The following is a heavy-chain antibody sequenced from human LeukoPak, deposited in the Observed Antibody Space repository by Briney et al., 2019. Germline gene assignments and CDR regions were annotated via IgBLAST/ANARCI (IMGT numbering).Heavy chain of an antibody. V-gene: IGHV3-53*01. J-gene: IGHJ3*02. D-gene: IGHD4-23*01. CDR1: GFTVSSNY. Sequence: GGSLRLSCAASGFTVSSNYMSWVREAPGKGLEWVSVIYSGGSTDYADSVKGRFTISRDNAKNTLYLHMNSLRAEDTAVYYCARARSTVVRGDDAFDIWGQGTMVTVSS. CDR3: ARARSTVVRGDDAFDI. CDR2: IYSGGST.